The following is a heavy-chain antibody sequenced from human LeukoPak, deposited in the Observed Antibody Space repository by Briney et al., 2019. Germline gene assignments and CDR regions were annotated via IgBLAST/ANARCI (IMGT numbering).Heavy chain of an antibody. D-gene: IGHD3-22*01. CDR1: GFTFSSYW. V-gene: IGHV3-7*01. CDR2: IRQDESEK. Sequence: GGFLRLSCAASGFTFSSYWMSWVRQAPGKGLEWVANIRQDESEKYYVDSVKGRFTISRDNAKNSLYLQMNSLRAEDTAVYYCARAAATHYDSSGYYPDAFDIWGQGTMVTVSS. J-gene: IGHJ3*02. CDR3: ARAAATHYDSSGYYPDAFDI.